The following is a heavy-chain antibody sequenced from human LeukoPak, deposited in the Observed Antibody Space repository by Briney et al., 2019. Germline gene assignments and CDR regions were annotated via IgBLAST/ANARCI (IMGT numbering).Heavy chain of an antibody. Sequence: GGSLRLSCEASGFTFTTYSVTWVRQAPGKGLEWVSIISSGSSAIFSADALKGRFTISRDDAKNLLYLDMNSLRAEDTAVYYCARDLGWGAAAGLGPDYWGQGTLVTVSS. J-gene: IGHJ4*02. CDR2: ISSGSSAI. D-gene: IGHD6-13*01. CDR1: GFTFTTYS. CDR3: ARDLGWGAAAGLGPDY. V-gene: IGHV3-21*01.